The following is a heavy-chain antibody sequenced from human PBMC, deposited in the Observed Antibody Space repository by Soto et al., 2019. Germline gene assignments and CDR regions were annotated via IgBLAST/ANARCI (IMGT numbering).Heavy chain of an antibody. CDR1: GGTFSSYA. J-gene: IGHJ6*02. CDR2: IIPIFGTA. D-gene: IGHD2-15*01. V-gene: IGHV1-69*13. CDR3: ARGRYCSGGSCRGAGGYYYGMDV. Sequence: SVKVSCKASGGTFSSYAISWVRQAPGQGLEWMGGIIPIFGTANYAQKFQGRVTITADGSTSTAYMELSSLRSEDTAVYYCARGRYCSGGSCRGAGGYYYGMDVWGQGTTVTVSS.